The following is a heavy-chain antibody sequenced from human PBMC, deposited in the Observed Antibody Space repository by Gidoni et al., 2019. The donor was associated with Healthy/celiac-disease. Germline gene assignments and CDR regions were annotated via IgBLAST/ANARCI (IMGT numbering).Heavy chain of an antibody. D-gene: IGHD1-26*01. CDR2: IYYSGST. CDR3: AREESGSPGYFDY. J-gene: IGHJ4*02. CDR1: GGSISSYY. Sequence: QVQLQASGPGLVKPSETLSLTCTVSGGSISSYYWSWIRQPPGKGLEWIGYIYYSGSTNYNPSLKSRVTISVDTSKNQFSLKLSSVTAADTAVYYCAREESGSPGYFDYWGQGTLVTVSS. V-gene: IGHV4-59*01.